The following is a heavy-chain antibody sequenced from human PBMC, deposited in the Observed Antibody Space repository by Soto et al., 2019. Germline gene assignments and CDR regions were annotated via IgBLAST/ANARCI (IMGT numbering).Heavy chain of an antibody. CDR3: ARDLPIGTVTTLVWFDP. CDR2: ISAYNGNT. CDR1: GYTFTSYG. D-gene: IGHD4-17*01. Sequence: QVQLMQSGAEVKKPGASVKVSCKASGYTFTSYGISWVRQAPGQGLEWMGWISAYNGNTNYAQKLQGRVTMTTDTSTSTAYMELRSLRSDDTAVYYCARDLPIGTVTTLVWFDPWGQGTLVTVSS. V-gene: IGHV1-18*01. J-gene: IGHJ5*02.